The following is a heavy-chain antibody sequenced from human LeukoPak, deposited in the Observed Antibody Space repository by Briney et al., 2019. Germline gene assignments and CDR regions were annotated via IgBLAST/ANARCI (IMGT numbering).Heavy chain of an antibody. D-gene: IGHD3-22*01. J-gene: IGHJ4*02. CDR3: ARSTTTMIVAHFDY. CDR2: INPNSGGT. V-gene: IGHV1-2*02. Sequence: ASVKVSRKASGYTFTGYYMHWVRQAPGQGLEWMGWINPNSGGTNYAQKFQGRVTMTRDTSISTAYMELRSLRSDDTAVYYCARSTTTMIVAHFDYWGQGTLVTVSS. CDR1: GYTFTGYY.